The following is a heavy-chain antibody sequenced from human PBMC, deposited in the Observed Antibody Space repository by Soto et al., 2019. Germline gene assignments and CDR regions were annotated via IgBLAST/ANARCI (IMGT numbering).Heavy chain of an antibody. D-gene: IGHD6-13*01. J-gene: IGHJ4*02. CDR2: ISGSGGST. V-gene: IGHV3-23*01. Sequence: PGGSLRLSCAASGFTFSSYAMSWVRQAPGKGLEWVSAISGSGGSTYYADSVKGRFTISRDNSKNTLYLQMNSLRAEDTAVYYCAKDQVEGGSSWYPFDYWGQGTLVTVSS. CDR1: GFTFSSYA. CDR3: AKDQVEGGSSWYPFDY.